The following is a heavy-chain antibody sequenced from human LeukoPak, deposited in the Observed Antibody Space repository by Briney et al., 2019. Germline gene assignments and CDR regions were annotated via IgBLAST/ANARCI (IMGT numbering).Heavy chain of an antibody. Sequence: SGGSLRLSCAASGFTFSSYSMNWVRQAPGKGLEWVSSISSSSSYIYYADSVKGRFTISRDNAKNSLYLQMNSLRAEDTAVYYCARDSDYGVYNWFDPWGQGTLVTVSS. V-gene: IGHV3-21*01. CDR1: GFTFSSYS. CDR3: ARDSDYGVYNWFDP. D-gene: IGHD4-17*01. CDR2: ISSSSSYI. J-gene: IGHJ5*02.